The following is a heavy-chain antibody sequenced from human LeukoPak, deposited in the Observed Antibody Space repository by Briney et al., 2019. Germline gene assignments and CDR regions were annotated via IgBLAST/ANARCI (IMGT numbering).Heavy chain of an antibody. CDR3: ALSRIQLWSVDY. CDR2: ISYDGSNK. CDR1: GFTFSSYA. J-gene: IGHJ4*02. Sequence: GGSLRLSCAASGFTFSSYAMHWVRQAPGKGLEWVAVISYDGSNKYYADSVKGRFTISRDNSKNTLYLQMNSLRAEDTAVYYCALSRIQLWSVDYWGQGTLVTVSS. D-gene: IGHD5-18*01. V-gene: IGHV3-30*04.